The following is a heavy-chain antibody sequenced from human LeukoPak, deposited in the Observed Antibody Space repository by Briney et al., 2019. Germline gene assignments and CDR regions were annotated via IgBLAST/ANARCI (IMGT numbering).Heavy chain of an antibody. J-gene: IGHJ4*02. CDR2: ISSSSSHF. CDR1: GFTFSNYF. D-gene: IGHD6-13*01. V-gene: IGHV3-21*04. Sequence: TGGSLRLSCAASGFTFSNYFMNWVRQAPGKGLEWVSSISSSSSHFYHADSVKGRFTISRDNAKNSLYLQMNSLRAEDTALYYCAKDFMVAAAGHFDYWGQGTLVTVSS. CDR3: AKDFMVAAAGHFDY.